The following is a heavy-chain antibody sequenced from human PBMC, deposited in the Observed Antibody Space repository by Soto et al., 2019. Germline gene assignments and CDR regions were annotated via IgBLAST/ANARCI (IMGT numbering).Heavy chain of an antibody. V-gene: IGHV1-69*13. J-gene: IGHJ4*02. CDR3: VRDSGAKLSSS. D-gene: IGHD6-13*01. CDR2: IVPIYRTA. CDR1: GGTFSSYR. Sequence: VKFSCKASGGTFSSYRINWLRQAPGQGLEWVGGIVPIYRTADYAQKFQGRVTITADESARTYYMELRSLKSQDTAVYYCVRDSGAKLSSSWGQGTLVTVS.